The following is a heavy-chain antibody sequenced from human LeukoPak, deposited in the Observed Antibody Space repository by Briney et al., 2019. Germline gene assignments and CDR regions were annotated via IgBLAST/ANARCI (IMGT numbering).Heavy chain of an antibody. CDR1: GGSISSGSYY. CDR2: IYTSGST. J-gene: IGHJ4*02. V-gene: IGHV4-61*02. Sequence: SETLSLTCTVSGGSISSGSYYWSWIRQPAGKGLEWIGRIYTSGSTNYNPSLKSRVTISVDTSKNQFSLKLSSVTAADTAVYYCARDYYDSSGYYRAGFDYWGQGTLVTVSS. CDR3: ARDYYDSSGYYRAGFDY. D-gene: IGHD3-22*01.